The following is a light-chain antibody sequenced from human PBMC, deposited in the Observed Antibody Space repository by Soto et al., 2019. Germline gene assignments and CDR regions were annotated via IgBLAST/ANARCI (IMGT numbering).Light chain of an antibody. CDR2: WAS. J-gene: IGKJ2*01. CDR3: QQYYSTPFPYT. CDR1: QSVLYSSNNKNY. Sequence: DIVMTQSPDSLAVSLGERATINCKSSQSVLYSSNNKNYLAWYQQKPGQPPKLLIYWASTRESGVPDRFSGSGSGKDFTLTISSLQAEDVAVYYCQQYYSTPFPYTFGQGTKLEIK. V-gene: IGKV4-1*01.